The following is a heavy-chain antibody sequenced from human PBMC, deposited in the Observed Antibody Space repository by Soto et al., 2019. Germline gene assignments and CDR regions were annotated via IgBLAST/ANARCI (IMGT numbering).Heavy chain of an antibody. D-gene: IGHD2-2*01. CDR3: ARAGQIVVVPAAMDRALDY. J-gene: IGHJ4*02. CDR2: INHSGST. V-gene: IGHV4-34*01. CDR1: GGSFSGYY. Sequence: QVQLQQWGAGLLKPSETLSLTCAVYGGSFSGYYWRWIRQPPGQGLGLVGEINHSGSTNYNPSPKSRATSSGDPSKTQFSRKLSSVTGADTAGYSWARAGQIVVVPAAMDRALDYWGQGTLSTVPS.